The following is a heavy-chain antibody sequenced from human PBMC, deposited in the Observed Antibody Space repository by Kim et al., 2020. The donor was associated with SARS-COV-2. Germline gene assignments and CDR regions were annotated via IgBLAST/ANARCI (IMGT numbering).Heavy chain of an antibody. D-gene: IGHD5-12*01. J-gene: IGHJ6*02. V-gene: IGHV4-34*01. Sequence: LKSRVTISVDTSKNQFSLKLSSVTAADTAVYYCARGARATITPYYYGMDVWGQGTTVTVSS. CDR3: ARGARATITPYYYGMDV.